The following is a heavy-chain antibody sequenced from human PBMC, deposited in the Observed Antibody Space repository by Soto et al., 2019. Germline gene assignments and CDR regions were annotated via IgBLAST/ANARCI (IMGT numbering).Heavy chain of an antibody. D-gene: IGHD2-21*02. CDR2: SYWDNDK. V-gene: IGHV2-5*02. CDR1: GFSLNTGGLG. J-gene: IGHJ6*02. Sequence: QITLKESGPTLVKPTQTLTLTCTFSGFSLNTGGLGVGWIRQPPGKALEWLALSYWDNDKRYSPSLMSRLTITKDTSKNQVVLTMTNMDPVDAATYYCVHSRCGGDCLQSYSSHYYYGMDVWGQGTTVTVSS. CDR3: VHSRCGGDCLQSYSSHYYYGMDV.